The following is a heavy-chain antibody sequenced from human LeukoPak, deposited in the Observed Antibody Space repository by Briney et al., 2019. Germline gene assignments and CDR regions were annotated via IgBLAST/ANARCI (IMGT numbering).Heavy chain of an antibody. CDR2: IYYSGST. V-gene: IGHV4-59*01. D-gene: IGHD3-10*01. CDR3: ARAEPRGAFDI. Sequence: SETLSLTCTVSGGSISSYYWSWIRQPPGKGLEWIGYIYYSGSTNYNPSLKSRVTISVDTSKNQFSLKLSSVTAADTAVYYCARAEPRGAFDIWGQGTMVTVSS. CDR1: GGSISSYY. J-gene: IGHJ3*02.